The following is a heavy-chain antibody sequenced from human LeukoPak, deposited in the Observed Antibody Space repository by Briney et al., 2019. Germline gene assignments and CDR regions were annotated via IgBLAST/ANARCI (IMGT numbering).Heavy chain of an antibody. J-gene: IGHJ3*02. D-gene: IGHD2-2*03. CDR3: ARHTSDGYGPAPYGFDI. Sequence: ETLSLTCTVSGASISSHYWSWIRQPPRKGLEWIGYLYYSGSTNYNPSLKSRVTISVDTSKNQFSLKLSSVTAADTAVYYCARHTSDGYGPAPYGFDIWGQGTMVTVSS. CDR2: LYYSGST. CDR1: GASISSHY. V-gene: IGHV4-59*08.